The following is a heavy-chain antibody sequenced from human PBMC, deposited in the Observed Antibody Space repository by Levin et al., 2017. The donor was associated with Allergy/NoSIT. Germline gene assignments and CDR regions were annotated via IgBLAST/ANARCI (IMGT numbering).Heavy chain of an antibody. Sequence: SQTLSLTCAVYGGSFSGYYWSWIRQPPGKGLEWIGEINHSGSTNYNPSLKSRVTISVDTSKNQFSLKLSSVTAADTAVYYCARAQVATIPFDYWGQGTLVTVPS. CDR2: INHSGST. CDR3: ARAQVATIPFDY. J-gene: IGHJ4*02. V-gene: IGHV4-34*01. CDR1: GGSFSGYY. D-gene: IGHD5-12*01.